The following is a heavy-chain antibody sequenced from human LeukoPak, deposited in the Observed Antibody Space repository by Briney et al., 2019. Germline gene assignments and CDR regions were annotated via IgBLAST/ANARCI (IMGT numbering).Heavy chain of an antibody. CDR2: IKQDGSDR. CDR1: GFTFRNYW. V-gene: IGHV3-7*03. J-gene: IGHJ4*02. CDR3: AKADRVASAATLDY. Sequence: PGGSLRLSCAASGFTFRNYWMSWVRQAPGTGLEWVANIKQDGSDRNYVTSVRGRFTISRDNAESSLYLQMNSLRVEDTAVYYCAKADRVASAATLDYWGQGTLVTVSS. D-gene: IGHD2-15*01.